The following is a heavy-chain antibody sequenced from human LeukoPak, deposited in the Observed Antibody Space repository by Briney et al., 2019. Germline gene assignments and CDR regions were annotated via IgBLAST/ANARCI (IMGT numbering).Heavy chain of an antibody. CDR3: TTGTPLLYDILWY. Sequence: PGGSLRLSCAASGFTFGSYAMSWVRQAPGKGLEWVGSIKSKTDGRTTDYAAPVKGRFTISRDDSKNTLYLQMNSLKTEDTAVYYCTTGTPLLYDILWYWGQGTLVTVSS. CDR2: IKSKTDGRTT. D-gene: IGHD3-9*01. V-gene: IGHV3-15*01. J-gene: IGHJ4*02. CDR1: GFTFGSYA.